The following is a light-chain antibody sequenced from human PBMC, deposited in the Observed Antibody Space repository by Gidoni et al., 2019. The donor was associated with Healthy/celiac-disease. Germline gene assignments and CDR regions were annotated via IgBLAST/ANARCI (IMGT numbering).Light chain of an antibody. V-gene: IGKV3-15*01. CDR1: PSVSSN. CDR2: GAS. CDR3: QQYNNWPLT. J-gene: IGKJ3*01. Sequence: EIVMPQSPATLSVSPGERATLSCRASPSVSSNLAWYQQKPGQAPLLLIDGASTRATGIPARCSGSGSGTEFTLTISSLQSEDFAVYYCQQYNNWPLTFGPGTKVDIK.